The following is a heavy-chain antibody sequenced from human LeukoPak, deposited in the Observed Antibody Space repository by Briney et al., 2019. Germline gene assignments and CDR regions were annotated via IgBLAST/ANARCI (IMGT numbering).Heavy chain of an antibody. D-gene: IGHD6-13*01. CDR3: ARARWVSSSWYLDY. V-gene: IGHV3-7*01. J-gene: IGHJ4*02. Sequence: GGSLRLSCAASGFTFSSYWVSWVRQAPGKGLEWVANIKEDGSEQYYEDSVKGRFTISRDNARNSLLLQMNSLRAEDTAVYYCARARWVSSSWYLDYWGQGTLVTVSS. CDR2: IKEDGSEQ. CDR1: GFTFSSYW.